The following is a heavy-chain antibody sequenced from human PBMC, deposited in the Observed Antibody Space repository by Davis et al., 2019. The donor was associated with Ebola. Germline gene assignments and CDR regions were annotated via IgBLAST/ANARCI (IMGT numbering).Heavy chain of an antibody. J-gene: IGHJ4*02. V-gene: IGHV4-34*01. CDR2: INHSGST. D-gene: IGHD4-17*01. Sequence: SETLSLTCAVYGGSFSGHYWNWIRQPPGKGLEWIGEINHSGSTNYNPSLKSRVTISVDTSKNQFSLKLKSVTAADTAVYYCARSKHGDYAPGKYWGQGTLATVSS. CDR3: ARSKHGDYAPGKY. CDR1: GGSFSGHY.